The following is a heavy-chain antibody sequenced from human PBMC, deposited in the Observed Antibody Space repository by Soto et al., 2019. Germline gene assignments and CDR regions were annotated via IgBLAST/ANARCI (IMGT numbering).Heavy chain of an antibody. CDR3: ARVLSWASYYDFWSGYYNYYYYGMDV. Sequence: QVQLVQSGAEVKKPGASVKVSCKASGYTFTSYDINWVRQATGQGLEWMGWMNPNSGNTGYAQKFQGRVTMTRNTSIRTSYMERSSLRSEDTAVYYCARVLSWASYYDFWSGYYNYYYYGMDVWGQGTTVTVSS. CDR2: MNPNSGNT. V-gene: IGHV1-8*01. D-gene: IGHD3-3*01. CDR1: GYTFTSYD. J-gene: IGHJ6*02.